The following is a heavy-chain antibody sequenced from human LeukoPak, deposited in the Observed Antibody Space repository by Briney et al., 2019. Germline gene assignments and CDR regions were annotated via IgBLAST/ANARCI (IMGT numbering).Heavy chain of an antibody. Sequence: GGSLRLSCAASGFTFSSYAMHWVRQAPGKGLEWVAVISYDGSNKYYADSVKGRFTISRDNSKNTLYLQMNSLRAEDTAVYYCAKGYYDILNPNWFDPWGQGTLVTVSS. J-gene: IGHJ5*02. CDR2: ISYDGSNK. V-gene: IGHV3-30-3*01. CDR3: AKGYYDILNPNWFDP. CDR1: GFTFSSYA. D-gene: IGHD3-9*01.